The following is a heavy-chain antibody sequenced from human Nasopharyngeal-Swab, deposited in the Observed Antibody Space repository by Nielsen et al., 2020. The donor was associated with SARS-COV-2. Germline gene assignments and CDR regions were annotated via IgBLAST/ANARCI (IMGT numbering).Heavy chain of an antibody. D-gene: IGHD2-8*02. CDR3: ARDQAGGGVLGY. CDR1: GGTFSSYA. V-gene: IGHV1-69*13. Sequence: SVKVSCKASGGTFSSYAISWVRQAPGQGLEWMGGIIPIFGTANYAQKFQGRVTITADESTSTAYMELSSLRFEDTAVYYWARDQAGGGVLGYWGQGTLVTVSS. J-gene: IGHJ4*02. CDR2: IIPIFGTA.